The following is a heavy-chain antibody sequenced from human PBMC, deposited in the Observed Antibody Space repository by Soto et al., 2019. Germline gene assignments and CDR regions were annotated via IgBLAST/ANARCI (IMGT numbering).Heavy chain of an antibody. CDR3: AEGGFYDGFDY. CDR2: ITSSSDRT. CDR1: GFTFSNFA. D-gene: IGHD5-12*01. Sequence: GGSLRLSCAASGFTFSNFAMSWVRQAPGKGLEWVSSITSSSDRTYYAASVKGWFTISRDNSKNTLFLQMNSLRAEDTAVYYCAEGGFYDGFDYWGQGTLVTVSS. J-gene: IGHJ4*02. V-gene: IGHV3-23*01.